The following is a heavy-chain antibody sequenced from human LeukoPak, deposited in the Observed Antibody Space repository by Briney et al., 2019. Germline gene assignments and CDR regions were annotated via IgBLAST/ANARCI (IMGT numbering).Heavy chain of an antibody. J-gene: IGHJ4*02. D-gene: IGHD2-21*02. CDR3: ARGTAVTAISVFDY. V-gene: IGHV4-59*01. Sequence: SETLSLTCTVSGDSISSYYWSWIRQPPGKGLEWIGYIYYSGSTNYNPSLKGRVTISVDTSKNQFSLKLSSVTAADTAVYYCARGTAVTAISVFDYWGQGTLVTVFS. CDR2: IYYSGST. CDR1: GDSISSYY.